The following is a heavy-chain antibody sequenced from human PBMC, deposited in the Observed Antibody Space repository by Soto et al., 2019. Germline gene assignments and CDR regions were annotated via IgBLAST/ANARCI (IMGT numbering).Heavy chain of an antibody. CDR2: INHSGST. CDR1: GGSFSDYY. J-gene: IGHJ3*01. D-gene: IGHD3-9*01. Sequence: PSETLSLTCAVYGGSFSDYYWSWIRQPPGKGLEWIGEINHSGSTNYNPSLKSRVTISVDTSKNQFSLKLSSVTAADTAVYYCARGDILTGYTYWGQGTMVTVSS. V-gene: IGHV4-34*01. CDR3: ARGDILTGYTY.